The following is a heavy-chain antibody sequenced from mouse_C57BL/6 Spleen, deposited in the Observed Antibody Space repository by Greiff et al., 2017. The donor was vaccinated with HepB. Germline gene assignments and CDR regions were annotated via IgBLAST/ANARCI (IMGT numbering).Heavy chain of an antibody. Sequence: QVQLKESGAELVRPGASVTLSCKATGYTFTDYEMHWVKQTPVHGLEWIGAIDPETGGTAYNQKFKGKAILTADKSSSTAYMELRSLTSEDSAVYYCTREGEGFAYGGKGTLVTVSA. CDR2: IDPETGGT. CDR1: GYTFTDYE. J-gene: IGHJ3*01. CDR3: TREGEGFAY. V-gene: IGHV1-15*01.